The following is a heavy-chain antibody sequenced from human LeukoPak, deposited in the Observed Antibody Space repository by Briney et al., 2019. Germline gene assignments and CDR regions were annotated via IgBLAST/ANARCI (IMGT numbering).Heavy chain of an antibody. J-gene: IGHJ4*02. D-gene: IGHD4-17*01. CDR1: GGSISSSSYY. CDR2: IYYRGST. CDR3: ARGGDYGDLRYFDY. V-gene: IGHV4-61*05. Sequence: SETLSLTCTVSGGSISSSSYYWVWIRQPPGKGLEWIGYIYYRGSTNYNPSLKSRVTFSVDTSKNQFSLKLNSVTAADTAVYYCARGGDYGDLRYFDYWGQGTLVTVSS.